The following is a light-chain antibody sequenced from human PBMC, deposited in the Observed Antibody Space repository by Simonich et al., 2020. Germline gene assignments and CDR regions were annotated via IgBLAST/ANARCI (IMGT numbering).Light chain of an antibody. Sequence: EIVMTQSPATLSGSPGERATLPCRASQSVSSNLTWYQQKPCQAPRLLIYGASTRATGIPARFSGSGSGTEFTLTISSLQSEDFAVYYCQQYNNWPWTFGQGTKVEIK. CDR3: QQYNNWPWT. V-gene: IGKV3-15*01. J-gene: IGKJ1*01. CDR2: GAS. CDR1: QSVSSN.